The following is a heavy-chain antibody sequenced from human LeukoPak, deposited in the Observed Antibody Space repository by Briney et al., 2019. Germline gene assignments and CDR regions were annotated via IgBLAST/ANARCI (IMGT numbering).Heavy chain of an antibody. D-gene: IGHD2-15*01. CDR3: ARGAGWWDY. CDR2: ISYSGRI. CDR1: GGPISSHY. Sequence: SATLSLTCTVSGGPISSHYWSWIRQPPGEGLEWIVYISYSGRINYNPSLKSRVTLSLDTSKNQFSLTLTSVTAADTAVYYCARGAGWWDYWGQGTLVTVSS. J-gene: IGHJ4*02. V-gene: IGHV4-59*11.